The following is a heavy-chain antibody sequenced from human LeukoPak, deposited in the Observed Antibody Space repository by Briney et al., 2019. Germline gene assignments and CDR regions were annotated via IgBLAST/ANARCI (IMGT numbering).Heavy chain of an antibody. Sequence: SQTLSLTCTVSSGSINIGDHYWSWIRQHPGKGLDWIGYIHSSGSTYYNPSLKSRLTISVDTSKNQFSLKLSSVTAADTAVYYCARDKGVNYYDSSGYFRGAFDIWGQGTMVTVSS. J-gene: IGHJ3*02. D-gene: IGHD3-22*01. CDR2: IHSSGST. CDR3: ARDKGVNYYDSSGYFRGAFDI. V-gene: IGHV4-30-4*01. CDR1: SGSINIGDHY.